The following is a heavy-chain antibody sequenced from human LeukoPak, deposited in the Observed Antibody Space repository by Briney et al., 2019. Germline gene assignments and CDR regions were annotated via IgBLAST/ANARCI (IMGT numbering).Heavy chain of an antibody. CDR1: GFTFSDYY. V-gene: IGHV3-11*06. CDR3: ARDQGYSCGHCVDY. D-gene: IGHD5-18*01. Sequence: PGGSLRLSCAASGFTFSDYYMTWIRQAPGKGLEWVSYISSSSSYTNYADSVKGRFTVSRDNAKNSLYLQMNSLRAEDTAVYYCARDQGYSCGHCVDYWGQGTLVTVSS. CDR2: ISSSSSYT. J-gene: IGHJ4*02.